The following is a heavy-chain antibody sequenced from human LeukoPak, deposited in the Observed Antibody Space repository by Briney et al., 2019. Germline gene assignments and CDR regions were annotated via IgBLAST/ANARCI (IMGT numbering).Heavy chain of an antibody. V-gene: IGHV3-7*01. CDR2: IKQDGSKK. CDR3: AKDPSSGWYAHYYYGMDV. CDR1: GFTFSSYW. D-gene: IGHD6-19*01. Sequence: PGGSLRLSCAASGFTFSSYWMTWVRQAPGKGLEWVANIKQDGSKKNYVDSVKGRFTISRDNAKNTLYLQMNSLRAEDTAVYYCAKDPSSGWYAHYYYGMDVWGQGTTVTVSS. J-gene: IGHJ6*02.